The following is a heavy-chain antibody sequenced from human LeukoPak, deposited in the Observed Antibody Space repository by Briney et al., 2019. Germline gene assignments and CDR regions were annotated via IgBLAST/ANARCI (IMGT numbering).Heavy chain of an antibody. V-gene: IGHV4-34*01. Sequence: SETLSLTCAVYGGSFSGYYCNWIRQPPGKGLEWIGEINHSGSTNYNPSLKSRVTMSVDTSKNQFSLKLNSVTAADTAVYYCARGEYSYGSVTYNWFDPWGQGTLVTVSS. CDR3: ARGEYSYGSVTYNWFDP. D-gene: IGHD5-18*01. CDR2: INHSGST. J-gene: IGHJ5*02. CDR1: GGSFSGYY.